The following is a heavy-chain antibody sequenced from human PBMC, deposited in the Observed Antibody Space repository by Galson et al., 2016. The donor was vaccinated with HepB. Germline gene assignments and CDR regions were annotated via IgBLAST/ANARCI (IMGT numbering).Heavy chain of an antibody. J-gene: IGHJ4*02. Sequence: SLRLSCAASGFSFDESAMHWVRQAPGKGLEWVAHIWYDGSNKYYANSVKGRFTVSRDNSKNTLSLQVNSLRAEDTAVYYCARDLSSAGRLADYWGQGALVTVSS. D-gene: IGHD6-19*01. V-gene: IGHV3-33*08. CDR1: GFSFDESA. CDR3: ARDLSSAGRLADY. CDR2: IWYDGSNK.